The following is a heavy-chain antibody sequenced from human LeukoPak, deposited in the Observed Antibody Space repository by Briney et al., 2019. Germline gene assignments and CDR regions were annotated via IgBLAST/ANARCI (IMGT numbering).Heavy chain of an antibody. Sequence: GGSLRLSCAASGFTFSSYAMNWVRQAPGKGLEWVSAISGSGGGTYYSDSVKGRFTISRDNSENTLYLQMNSLRAEDTAVYYCAKVYHVFWSGYLDFWGQGTLVTVSS. V-gene: IGHV3-23*01. CDR2: ISGSGGGT. CDR3: AKVYHVFWSGYLDF. CDR1: GFTFSSYA. J-gene: IGHJ4*02. D-gene: IGHD3-3*01.